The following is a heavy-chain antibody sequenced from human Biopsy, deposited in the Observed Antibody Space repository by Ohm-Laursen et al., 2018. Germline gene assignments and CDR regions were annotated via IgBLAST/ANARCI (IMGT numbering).Heavy chain of an antibody. CDR2: IFYSGIT. CDR3: ARHLTGFWFDP. CDR1: GGSVSSNVAY. D-gene: IGHD7-27*01. Sequence: SDTLSPTCTVSGGSVSSNVAYWAWIRQPPGKGLESIGSIFYSGITYYNPSLQSRVTMSVDTSKNQLSLNSSSVTGADTAVYYCARHLTGFWFDPWGQGTLVTVSS. J-gene: IGHJ5*02. V-gene: IGHV4-39*01.